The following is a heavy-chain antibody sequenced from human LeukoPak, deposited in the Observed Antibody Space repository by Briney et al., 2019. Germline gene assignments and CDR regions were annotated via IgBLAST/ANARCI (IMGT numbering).Heavy chain of an antibody. CDR2: IYPGDSDT. D-gene: IGHD5-12*01. J-gene: IGHJ3*02. CDR3: ARIIRGYSGYAGPDDAFDI. V-gene: IGHV5-51*01. Sequence: GESLKISCKGSGYSFTSYWIGWVRQMPGKGLEWMGIIYPGDSDTRYSPSFQGQVTISADKSISTAYLQWSSLKASDTAMYYCARIIRGYSGYAGPDDAFDIWGQGTMVTVSS. CDR1: GYSFTSYW.